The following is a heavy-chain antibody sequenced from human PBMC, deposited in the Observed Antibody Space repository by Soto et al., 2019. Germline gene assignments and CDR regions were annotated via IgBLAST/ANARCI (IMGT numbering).Heavy chain of an antibody. CDR1: GYSITTGYY. D-gene: IGHD2-15*01. CDR2: ISHSGNS. V-gene: IGHV4-38-2*01. CDR3: ARASSGGNWDFDL. J-gene: IGHJ4*02. Sequence: SETLSLTCAVSGYSITTGYYWGWIRQPPGKGLEWIGSISHSGNSYHNPSLKSRVTISRDTSKNQFSLKLSSVTAADTAMYFCARASSGGNWDFDLWGQGSLVTVSS.